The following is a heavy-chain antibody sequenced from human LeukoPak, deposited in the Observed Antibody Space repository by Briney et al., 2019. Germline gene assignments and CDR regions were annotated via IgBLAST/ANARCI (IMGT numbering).Heavy chain of an antibody. CDR3: AKAPVTTCRGAYCYPFDY. V-gene: IGHV3-23*01. D-gene: IGHD2-21*01. Sequence: PGGSVGLSCGASVFTFRRYAMIWVREAPATGLECVFAISYSCYTYHAEYVKGRFTISRDSSKNTLFLQMNRLRPEDAAVYYCAKAPVTTCRGAYCYPFDYWGQGTLVTVSS. CDR1: VFTFRRYA. J-gene: IGHJ4*02. CDR2: ISYSCYT.